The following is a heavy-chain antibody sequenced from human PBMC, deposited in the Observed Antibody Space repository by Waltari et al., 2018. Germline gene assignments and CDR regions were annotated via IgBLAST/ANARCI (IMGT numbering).Heavy chain of an antibody. Sequence: EVQLLESGGGLVQPGGSLRLSCAASGFTFSSFAIGWVRQAPGKGLGWFAAIRGSGCSTYYADSVKGRFTISRDNSKNTLYLQMNSLRAEDTAVYYCAKGFHEASFDYWGQGTLVTVSS. J-gene: IGHJ4*02. V-gene: IGHV3-23*01. CDR1: GFTFSSFA. CDR2: IRGSGCST. CDR3: AKGFHEASFDY.